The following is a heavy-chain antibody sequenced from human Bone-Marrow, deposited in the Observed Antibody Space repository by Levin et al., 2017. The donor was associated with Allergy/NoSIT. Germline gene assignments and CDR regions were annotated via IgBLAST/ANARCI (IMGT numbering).Heavy chain of an antibody. CDR2: IYYSGST. J-gene: IGHJ6*02. Sequence: SQTLSLTCTVSGGSISSYYWSWIRQPPGKGLEWNGYIYYSGSTNYNPSLKSRATISVDTSKNQFPLKLSSVTAADTAGYYCAGQGREVRFLEGRISAHYYGMDSWGQGTTVTVSS. CDR1: GGSISSYY. V-gene: IGHV4-59*08. D-gene: IGHD3-3*01. CDR3: AGQGREVRFLEGRISAHYYGMDS.